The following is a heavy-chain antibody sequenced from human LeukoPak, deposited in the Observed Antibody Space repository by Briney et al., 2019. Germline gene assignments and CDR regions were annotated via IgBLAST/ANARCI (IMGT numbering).Heavy chain of an antibody. CDR1: GGSISGSY. CDR3: ARRDVGATIDY. CDR2: TLYTGRT. J-gene: IGHJ4*02. Sequence: SETLSLTCTVSGGSISGSYWSWIRQPPGKGLEWIGSTLYTGRTFYNPSLKSRVTISVDTSKNQFSLRLGSVAASDTAVYYCARRDVGATIDYWGQGTLVTVSS. D-gene: IGHD1-26*01. V-gene: IGHV4-39*01.